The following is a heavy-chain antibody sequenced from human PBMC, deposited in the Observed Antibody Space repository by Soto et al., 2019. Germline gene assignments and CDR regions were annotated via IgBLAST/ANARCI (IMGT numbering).Heavy chain of an antibody. Sequence: VAVKVACKASGYTFTGYYMHRVRQAPGQGPEWMGWINPNSGGTNYAQKFQGRLTMTRDTSISTAYMGLSRLRSDDTAVYYCARPGGYSAYGSFYGLGVCDKLTTVT. CDR3: ARPGGYSAYGSFYGLGV. D-gene: IGHD5-12*01. V-gene: IGHV1-2*02. CDR1: GYTFTGYY. J-gene: IGHJ6*04. CDR2: INPNSGGT.